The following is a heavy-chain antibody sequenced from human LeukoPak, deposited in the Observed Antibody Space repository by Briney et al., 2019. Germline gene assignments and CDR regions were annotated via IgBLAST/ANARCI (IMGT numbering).Heavy chain of an antibody. D-gene: IGHD5/OR15-5a*01. V-gene: IGHV3-74*01. CDR1: GFTFSGNW. CDR2: LDSDASIT. Sequence: GGSLRLSCAASGFTFSGNWMHWVRQAPGKGLVWVSRLDSDASITNYADSVKGRFTISSDNAQNTLYLQINNLTADDTAVYCCARAPGYSVYLYGMVVWGQG. J-gene: IGHJ6*02. CDR3: ARAPGYSVYLYGMVV.